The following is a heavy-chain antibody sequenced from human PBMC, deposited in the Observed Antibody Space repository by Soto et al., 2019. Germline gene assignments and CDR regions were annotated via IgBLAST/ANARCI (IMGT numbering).Heavy chain of an antibody. J-gene: IGHJ4*02. CDR2: INPSGGST. Sequence: ASVKVSCKASGYTFTSYYMHWVRQAPGQGLEWMGIINPSGGSTSYAQKFQGRVTMTRDTSTSTVYMERSSLRSEDTAVYYCARDFGHHHNMWEGCFDYWGQGTLVTVSS. CDR1: GYTFTSYY. V-gene: IGHV1-46*01. D-gene: IGHD1-26*01. CDR3: ARDFGHHHNMWEGCFDY.